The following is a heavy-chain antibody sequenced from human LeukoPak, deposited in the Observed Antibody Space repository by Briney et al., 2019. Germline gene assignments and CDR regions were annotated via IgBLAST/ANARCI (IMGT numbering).Heavy chain of an antibody. CDR2: IYPGDSDT. D-gene: IGHD3-10*01. CDR3: ARQRDITMVDV. J-gene: IGHJ6*04. CDR1: GYSFTSYW. V-gene: IGHV5-51*01. Sequence: GESLKISCKGSGYSFTSYWIGWVCQLPGKGLEWMGIIYPGDSDTRYSPSFQGQVTVSADKSISTAYLQWSSLKASDTAMYYCARQRDITMVDVWGKGTSVTVSS.